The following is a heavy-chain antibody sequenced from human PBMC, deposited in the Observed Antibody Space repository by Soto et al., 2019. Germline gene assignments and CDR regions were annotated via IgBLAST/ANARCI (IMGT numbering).Heavy chain of an antibody. V-gene: IGHV4-59*01. CDR1: GGSISSYY. J-gene: IGHJ6*03. CDR2: IYYSGST. Sequence: SETLSLTCTVSGGSISSYYWSWIRQPPGKGLEWIGYIYYSGSTNYNPSLKSRVTISVDTSKNQFSLKLSSVTAADTAVCYCARVSDFWSGYLNFYMDVWGKGTTVTVSS. CDR3: ARVSDFWSGYLNFYMDV. D-gene: IGHD3-3*01.